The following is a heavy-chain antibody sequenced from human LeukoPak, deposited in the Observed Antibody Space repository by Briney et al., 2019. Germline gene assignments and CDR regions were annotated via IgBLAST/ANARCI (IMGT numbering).Heavy chain of an antibody. CDR2: INPNSGGT. CDR3: ARDTATTRGPWVYFDY. D-gene: IGHD5-18*01. V-gene: IGHV1-2*02. Sequence: GASVKVSCKASGYTFTGYYMHWVRQAPGQGLEWMGWINPNSGGTNYAQKFRGRVTMTRDTSISTAYMELSRLRSDDTAVYYCARDTATTRGPWVYFDYWGQGTLVTVSS. J-gene: IGHJ4*02. CDR1: GYTFTGYY.